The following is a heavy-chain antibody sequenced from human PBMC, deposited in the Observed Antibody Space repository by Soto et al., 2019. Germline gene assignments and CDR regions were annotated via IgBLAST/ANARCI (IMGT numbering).Heavy chain of an antibody. CDR1: GFSFGDHE. D-gene: IGHD3-22*01. CDR3: TRGKGSYDSSVDY. J-gene: IGHJ4*02. CDR2: IRRKAYGVTT. Sequence: GGSLILSCRASGFSFGDHEMSWFRQASGKGLEWVGFIRRKAYGVTTEYAASVEGRFTISRDDSKSIAYLQMTSLKTEDTAVYYCTRGKGSYDSSVDYWGQGTLVTVSS. V-gene: IGHV3-49*03.